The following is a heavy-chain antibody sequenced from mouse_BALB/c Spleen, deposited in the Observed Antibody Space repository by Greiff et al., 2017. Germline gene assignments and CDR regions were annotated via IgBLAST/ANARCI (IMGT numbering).Heavy chain of an antibody. CDR1: GYSFTGYY. J-gene: IGHJ4*01. V-gene: IGHV1S34*01. D-gene: IGHD2-4*01. Sequence: LVKTGASVKISCKASGYSFTGYYMHWVKQSHGKSLEWIGYISCYNGATSYNQKFKGKATFTVDTSSSTAYMQFNSLTSEDSAVYYCARSEGLPPYYYAMDYWGQGTSVTVSS. CDR3: ARSEGLPPYYYAMDY. CDR2: ISCYNGAT.